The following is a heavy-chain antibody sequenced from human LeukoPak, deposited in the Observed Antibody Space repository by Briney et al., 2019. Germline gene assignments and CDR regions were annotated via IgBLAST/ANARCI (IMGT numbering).Heavy chain of an antibody. V-gene: IGHV3-23*01. D-gene: IGHD3-22*01. Sequence: PGGSLRLSCAASGFTFSSYAMSWVRQAPGKGLEWVSAISGSGGSTYYADSVKGRFTISGDNSKNTQYLQMNSLRAEDTAVYYCAKAGEYYYDSSGYLSGDAFDIWGQGTMVTVSS. J-gene: IGHJ3*02. CDR1: GFTFSSYA. CDR2: ISGSGGST. CDR3: AKAGEYYYDSSGYLSGDAFDI.